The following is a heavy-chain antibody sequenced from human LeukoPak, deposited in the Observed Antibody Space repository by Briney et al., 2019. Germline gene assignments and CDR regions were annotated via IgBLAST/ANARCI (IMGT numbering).Heavy chain of an antibody. CDR3: ARSDGSGSYYNVDWFDP. J-gene: IGHJ5*02. V-gene: IGHV4-59*08. Sequence: SETLSLTCTVSGGSISSYYWSWIRQPPGKGLEWIGYIYYSGSTNYNPSLKSRVTISVDTSKNQFSLKLSSVTAADTAVYYCARSDGSGSYYNVDWFDPWGQGTLVTVSS. D-gene: IGHD3-10*01. CDR2: IYYSGST. CDR1: GGSISSYY.